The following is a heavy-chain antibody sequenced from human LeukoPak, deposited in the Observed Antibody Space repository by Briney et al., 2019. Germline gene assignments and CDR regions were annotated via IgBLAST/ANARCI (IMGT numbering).Heavy chain of an antibody. J-gene: IGHJ5*02. CDR2: INPNSGGT. CDR3: AVDSGSYYVVPNWFDP. CDR1: GYTFTGYY. Sequence: ASVKLSCKASGYTFTGYYMHWVRQAPGQGLEWMGWINPNSGGTNYAQKFQGRVTMTRDTSISTAYMELSRLRSDDTAVYYCAVDSGSYYVVPNWFDPWGQGTLVTVSS. V-gene: IGHV1-2*02. D-gene: IGHD1-26*01.